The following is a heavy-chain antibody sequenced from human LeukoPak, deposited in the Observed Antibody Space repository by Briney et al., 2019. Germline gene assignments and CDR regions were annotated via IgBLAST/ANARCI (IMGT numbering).Heavy chain of an antibody. CDR1: GFTFSSYG. CDR2: ISYDGSNK. D-gene: IGHD4-23*01. J-gene: IGHJ4*02. CDR3: ARDENRYGDGGAGY. V-gene: IGHV3-30*03. Sequence: PGRSLRLSCAASGFTFSSYGMYWVRQAPGKGLEWVAVISYDGSNKYYADSVKGRFTISRDNSKNTLYLQMNSLRAEDTAVYYCARDENRYGDGGAGYWGQGTLVTASS.